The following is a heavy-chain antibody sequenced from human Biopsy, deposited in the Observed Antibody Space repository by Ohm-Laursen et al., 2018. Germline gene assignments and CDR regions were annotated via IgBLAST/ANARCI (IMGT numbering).Heavy chain of an antibody. CDR3: ARDRGYYSDRTVPGYFDL. D-gene: IGHD3-22*01. CDR2: VYYTGST. Sequence: GTLSLTCTVSGDSISSYYWSWIRQPPGKGLQGIGYVYYTGSTDYSPSLQSRVTISVDTSKNHFSLRLRSVTPADTAIYYCARDRGYYSDRTVPGYFDLWGRGTLVTVSS. V-gene: IGHV4-59*01. J-gene: IGHJ2*01. CDR1: GDSISSYY.